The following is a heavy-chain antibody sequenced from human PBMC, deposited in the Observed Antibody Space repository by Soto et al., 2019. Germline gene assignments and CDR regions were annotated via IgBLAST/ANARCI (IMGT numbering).Heavy chain of an antibody. V-gene: IGHV1-8*01. D-gene: IGHD2-15*01. CDR2: MNPHSRTT. CDR1: GDTFTRYE. Sequence: QVQLVQSGAEVKRPGASVKVSCKASGDTFTRYEINWVRQAPGQGLEWMGWMNPHSRTTGLAQKFQGRLTLTREPSKGSAYMELTSRKSDDTAVYYGPGGGGGTRILPHFWGQGTLVTVSS. J-gene: IGHJ4*02. CDR3: PGGGGGTRILPHF.